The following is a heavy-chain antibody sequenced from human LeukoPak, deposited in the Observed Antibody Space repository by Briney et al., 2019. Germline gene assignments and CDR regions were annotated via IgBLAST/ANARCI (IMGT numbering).Heavy chain of an antibody. J-gene: IGHJ6*02. Sequence: ASVKVSCKASGYTFTSYVMHWVRQAPGQRLEWMGWINAGNGNTKYSQKSQGRVTITRDTSASTAYMELSSLRSEDTAVYYCAGSIAAAPDGMDVWGQGTTVTVSS. CDR1: GYTFTSYV. D-gene: IGHD6-13*01. CDR3: AGSIAAAPDGMDV. CDR2: INAGNGNT. V-gene: IGHV1-3*01.